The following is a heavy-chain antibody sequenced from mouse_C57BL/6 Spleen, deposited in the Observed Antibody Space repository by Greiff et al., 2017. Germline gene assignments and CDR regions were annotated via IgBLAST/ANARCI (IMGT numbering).Heavy chain of an antibody. Sequence: VQLKESGAELARPGASVKLSCKASGYTFTSYGISWVKQRTGQGLEWIGEIYPRSGNTYYNEKFKGKATLTADKSSSTAYMELRSLTSEDSAVYFCARSGGSSYFDYWGQGTTLTVSS. J-gene: IGHJ2*01. CDR2: IYPRSGNT. V-gene: IGHV1-81*01. CDR3: ARSGGSSYFDY. CDR1: GYTFTSYG. D-gene: IGHD1-1*01.